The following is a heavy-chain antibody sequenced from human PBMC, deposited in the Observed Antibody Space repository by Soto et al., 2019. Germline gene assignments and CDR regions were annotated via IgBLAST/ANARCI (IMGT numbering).Heavy chain of an antibody. Sequence: EVQLVESGGGLFQPGGSVRLSYAASVFTFSNYWMHWVRQTPGKGLVWVSRVGSDGRGATDADAVKCRFTISRDNAKNKLYLQMDSLRVEDTAMYHCARDGLMHGPDMDQWGQGILVTVSS. CDR1: VFTFSNYW. V-gene: IGHV3-74*01. CDR3: ARDGLMHGPDMDQ. CDR2: VGSDGRGA. J-gene: IGHJ4*02. D-gene: IGHD3-16*01.